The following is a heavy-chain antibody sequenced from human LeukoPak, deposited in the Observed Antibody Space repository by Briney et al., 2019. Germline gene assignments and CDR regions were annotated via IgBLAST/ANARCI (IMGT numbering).Heavy chain of an antibody. J-gene: IGHJ4*02. CDR1: GFTFDDYA. D-gene: IGHD3-10*01. Sequence: PGRSLRLSCAASGFTFDDYAMHWVRQAPGKGLEWVSGITWNSGNIGYADSVKGRFTISRDNAKDSLYLQMNSLRAEDTALYYCAKDVFRVRGVIPTSPFDYWGQGTLVTVSS. CDR2: ITWNSGNI. CDR3: AKDVFRVRGVIPTSPFDY. V-gene: IGHV3-9*01.